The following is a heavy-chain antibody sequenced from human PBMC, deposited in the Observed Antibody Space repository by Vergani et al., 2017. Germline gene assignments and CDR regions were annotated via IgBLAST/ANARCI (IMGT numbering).Heavy chain of an antibody. Sequence: QVQLQESGPGLVKPSETLSLTCTVSGGSLSSYYWSWIRQPPGKGLEWIGYIYYSGSTNYNPSLKSRVTISVDTSKNQFSLKLSSVTAADTAVYYCASGAYSGSYYVNYWGQGTLVTVSS. CDR1: GGSLSSYY. V-gene: IGHV4-59*01. CDR2: IYYSGST. D-gene: IGHD1-26*01. J-gene: IGHJ4*02. CDR3: ASGAYSGSYYVNY.